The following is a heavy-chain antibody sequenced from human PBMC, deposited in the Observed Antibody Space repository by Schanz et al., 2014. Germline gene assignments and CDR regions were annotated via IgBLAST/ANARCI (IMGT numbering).Heavy chain of an antibody. J-gene: IGHJ4*02. CDR1: GFAVDNYY. V-gene: IGHV3-74*02. D-gene: IGHD6-13*01. CDR3: AKSQGSSFDY. Sequence: VQLVESGGGVVQPGRSLRLSCAASGFAVDNYYMSCVRQAPGRGLEWVSRIKSDGSSTSYADSVKGRFTISRDNSKNAVHLQMNSLRAEDTAVYYCAKSQGSSFDYWGQGTLVTVSS. CDR2: IKSDGSST.